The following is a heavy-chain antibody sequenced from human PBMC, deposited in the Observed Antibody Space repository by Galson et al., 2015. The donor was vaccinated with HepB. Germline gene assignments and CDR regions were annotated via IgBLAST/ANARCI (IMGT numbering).Heavy chain of an antibody. CDR1: GYTFTGYY. J-gene: IGHJ4*02. Sequence: SVKVSCTASGYTFTGYYMHWVRQAPGQGLEWMGWINPNSGGTNYAQKLQGRVTMTRDTSISTAYMELNRLRSEDTAVYYCARDLATDFWSGYYTQFDYWGQGTLVTVSS. V-gene: IGHV1-2*02. D-gene: IGHD3-3*01. CDR3: ARDLATDFWSGYYTQFDY. CDR2: INPNSGGT.